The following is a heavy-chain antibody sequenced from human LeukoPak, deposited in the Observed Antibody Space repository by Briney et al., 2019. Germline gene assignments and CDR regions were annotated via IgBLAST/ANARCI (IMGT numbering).Heavy chain of an antibody. J-gene: IGHJ5*02. CDR2: ISSSGSTI. D-gene: IGHD1-26*01. CDR1: GFTFSDYY. Sequence: GGSLRLPXAASGFTFSDYYMSWIRQAPGKGLEWVSYISSSGSTIYYADSVKGRFTISRDNAKNSLYLQMNSLRAEDTAVYYCAVSVGATSEWFDPWGQGTLVTVSS. CDR3: AVSVGATSEWFDP. V-gene: IGHV3-11*04.